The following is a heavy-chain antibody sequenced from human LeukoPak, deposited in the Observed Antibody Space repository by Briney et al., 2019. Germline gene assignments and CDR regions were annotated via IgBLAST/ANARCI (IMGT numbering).Heavy chain of an antibody. CDR2: IYSGGST. CDR3: VPDLAWFHYAY. J-gene: IGHJ4*02. V-gene: IGHV3-53*01. Sequence: GGSLRLSCAASGFTVSSNYMSWVRQAPGKGLEWVSVIYSGGSTYYADSVKGRFTISRDNSKNTLYLQMNSLGAEDTAVYYCVPDLAWFHYAYWGQGTLVTVSS. CDR1: GFTVSSNY. D-gene: IGHD3-9*01.